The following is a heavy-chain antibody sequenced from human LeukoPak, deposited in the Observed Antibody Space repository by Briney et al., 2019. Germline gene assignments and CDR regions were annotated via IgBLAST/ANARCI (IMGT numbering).Heavy chain of an antibody. CDR3: AKDPNVDSSSWYKVGATEGYFDY. CDR2: ISGSGGST. V-gene: IGHV3-23*01. D-gene: IGHD6-13*01. J-gene: IGHJ4*02. Sequence: GGSLRLSCAASGFTFSSYAMSWVRQAPGKGLEWVSAISGSGGSTYYADSVKGRFTISRDNSKNTLYLQMNSLRAEDTAVYYCAKDPNVDSSSWYKVGATEGYFDYWGQGTLVTVSS. CDR1: GFTFSSYA.